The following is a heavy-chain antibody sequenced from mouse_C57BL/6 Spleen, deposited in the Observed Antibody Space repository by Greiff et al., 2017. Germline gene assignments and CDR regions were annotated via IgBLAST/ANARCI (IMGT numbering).Heavy chain of an antibody. CDR1: GFNIKDDY. V-gene: IGHV14-4*01. CDR3: TLFITTVVATDAMDY. J-gene: IGHJ4*01. D-gene: IGHD1-1*01. Sequence: EVQLQESGAELVRPGASVKLSCTASGFNIKDDYMHWVKQRPEQGLEWIGWIDPENGDTEYASKFQGKATITADTSSNTAYLQLSSLTSEDTAVYYCTLFITTVVATDAMDYWGQGTSVTVSS. CDR2: IDPENGDT.